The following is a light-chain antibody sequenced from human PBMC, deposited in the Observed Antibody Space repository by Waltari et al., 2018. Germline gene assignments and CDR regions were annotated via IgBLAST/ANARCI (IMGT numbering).Light chain of an antibody. CDR1: SSDIGGYNY. Sequence: QSALTQPPSASGSLGQSVTISCTGTSSDIGGYNYVSWYQQHPGKAPKLMIYEVTKRPSGVPDRFSGAKSGNTASLTLSGLQAEDEADYYSSSYAGSNGFYVFGTGTTVTVL. CDR2: EVT. J-gene: IGLJ1*01. CDR3: SSYAGSNGFYV. V-gene: IGLV2-8*01.